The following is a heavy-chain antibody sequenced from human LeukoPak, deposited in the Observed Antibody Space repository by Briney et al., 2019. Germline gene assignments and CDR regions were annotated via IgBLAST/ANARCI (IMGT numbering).Heavy chain of an antibody. CDR3: ARGMVRGVTTICEDV. J-gene: IGHJ6*02. CDR2: IIPIFGTA. CDR1: GGTFSSYA. Sequence: SVKVSCKASGGTFSSYAISWVRQAPGQGLEWMGGIIPIFGTANYAQKFQGRVTITADESTSTAYMELSSLRSEDTAVYYCARGMVRGVTTICEDVWGQGTTVTVSS. D-gene: IGHD3-10*01. V-gene: IGHV1-69*01.